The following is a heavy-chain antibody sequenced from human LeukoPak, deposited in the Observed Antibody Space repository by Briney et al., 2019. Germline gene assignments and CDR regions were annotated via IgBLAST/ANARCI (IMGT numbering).Heavy chain of an antibody. V-gene: IGHV3-30*02. D-gene: IGHD6-19*01. Sequence: PGGSLRLSCGASGFTFRSYGMHWVRQAPGKGLEWAAFIRYDGSNKYYADSVKGRFTISRDNSKKTLYLQMNSLRAEDTAVYYCARGGAAVADNWFDPWGQGTLVTVSS. CDR3: ARGGAAVADNWFDP. CDR2: IRYDGSNK. J-gene: IGHJ5*02. CDR1: GFTFRSYG.